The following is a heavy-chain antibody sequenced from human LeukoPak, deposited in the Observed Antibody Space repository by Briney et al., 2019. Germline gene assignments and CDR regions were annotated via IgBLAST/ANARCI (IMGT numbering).Heavy chain of an antibody. V-gene: IGHV3-48*01. CDR2: ICSSSSTI. CDR3: ASLLRDILPFFVC. Sequence: GGALRLSCAASGFTFSTYSLNWVRQAPAKGPESVSYICSSSSTIYDPDSVKGRFTIYRDNAKNSLYLQWNSLRAEDTAVYCCASLLRDILPFFVCWGRGALVTVSS. J-gene: IGHJ4*02. CDR1: GFTFSTYS.